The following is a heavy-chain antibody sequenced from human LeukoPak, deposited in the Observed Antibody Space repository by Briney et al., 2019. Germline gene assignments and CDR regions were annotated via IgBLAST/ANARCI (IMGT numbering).Heavy chain of an antibody. D-gene: IGHD3-3*01. CDR3: ASQSGETYYDFWSGYSLYFDY. CDR2: ISSSSSNI. V-gene: IGHV3-21*01. J-gene: IGHJ4*01. CDR1: GFTFSSYS. Sequence: PGGSLSLSCAASGFTFSSYSMNWVRQAPGKGLEWVSSISSSSSNIYYADSVKSRFTISGDTSKNSLSLQMSSLRAEDTAVYYCASQSGETYYDFWSGYSLYFDYWGQGSLVTV.